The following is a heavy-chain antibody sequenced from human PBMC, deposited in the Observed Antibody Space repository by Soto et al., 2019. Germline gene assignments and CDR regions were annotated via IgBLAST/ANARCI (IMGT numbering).Heavy chain of an antibody. V-gene: IGHV1-18*01. CDR2: ISGFNGNT. J-gene: IGHJ6*03. D-gene: IGHD6-19*01. Sequence: QDQLVQSGAEVKKPGASVTVSCKASGYSFTNYGITWVRQAPGQGLEWMGWISGFNGNTHYAQKLQGRDTMTTDASTSTAYMELRSLRSDDTAVYYCARDRGVPPPVAGNTHYYYYMDVWGKGTTVTVSS. CDR1: GYSFTNYG. CDR3: ARDRGVPPPVAGNTHYYYYMDV.